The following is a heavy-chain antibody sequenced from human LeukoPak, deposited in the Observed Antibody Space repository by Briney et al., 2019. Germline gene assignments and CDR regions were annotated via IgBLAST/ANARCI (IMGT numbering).Heavy chain of an antibody. D-gene: IGHD6-6*01. V-gene: IGHV1-8*03. Sequence: ASVKVSCKASGYTFTSYDINWVRQATGQGLEWMGWMNPNSGNTGYAQKFQGRVTITRNTSISTAYMELSSLRSKDTAVYYCARVIAARLGNYYYYYYMDVWGKGTTVTVSS. CDR1: GYTFTSYD. J-gene: IGHJ6*03. CDR3: ARVIAARLGNYYYYYYMDV. CDR2: MNPNSGNT.